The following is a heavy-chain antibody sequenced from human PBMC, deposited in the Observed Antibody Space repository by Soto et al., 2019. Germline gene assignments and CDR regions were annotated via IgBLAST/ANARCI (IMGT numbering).Heavy chain of an antibody. J-gene: IGHJ4*02. Sequence: QGQLVQSGAEVKKPGASVKVSCKASGYTFTMYGITWVRQAPGQGLEWMGWSSAYNGKTDYAEKFRGGVARTTDSSTTTAYMELRSLRSDDTAVYYCARLHRYGDHPPDYWGQGTPVIVSS. CDR2: SSAYNGKT. CDR3: ARLHRYGDHPPDY. V-gene: IGHV1-18*01. CDR1: GYTFTMYG. D-gene: IGHD4-17*01.